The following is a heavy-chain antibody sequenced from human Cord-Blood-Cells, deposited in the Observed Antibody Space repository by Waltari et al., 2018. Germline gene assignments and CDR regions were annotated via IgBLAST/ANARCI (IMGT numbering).Heavy chain of an antibody. CDR2: IYHSGST. CDR1: GYSISRGYS. Sequence: QVQLQESGPGLVKPSETLSLTCAVSGYSISRGYSWGWLRQPPGKGLEWIGSIYHSGSTYYNPSLKSRVTISVDTSKNQFSLKLSSVTAADTAVYYCARIRRDGYNYYFDYWGQGTLVTVSS. CDR3: ARIRRDGYNYYFDY. V-gene: IGHV4-38-2*01. J-gene: IGHJ4*02. D-gene: IGHD5-12*01.